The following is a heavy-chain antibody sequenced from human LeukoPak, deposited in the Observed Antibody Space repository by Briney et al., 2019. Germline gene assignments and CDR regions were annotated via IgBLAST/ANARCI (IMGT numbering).Heavy chain of an antibody. V-gene: IGHV1-2*02. J-gene: IGHJ4*02. CDR1: GYIFTDHIHYY. CDR3: VRVSTGWNFDS. CDR2: VRPYNGDS. Sequence: GASVKVSCEASGYIFTDHIHYYIHWVRQAPGQGLEWMGWVRPYNGDSHSAQRFQGRVTLTRDTSINTAYMELRSLMSDDTAVYYCVRVSTGWNFDSWSQGSLVTVSS. D-gene: IGHD2-8*02.